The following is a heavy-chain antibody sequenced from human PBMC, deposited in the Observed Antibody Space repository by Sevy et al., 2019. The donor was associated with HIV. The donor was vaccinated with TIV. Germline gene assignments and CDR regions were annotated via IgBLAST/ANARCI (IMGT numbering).Heavy chain of an antibody. CDR2: ISSSGSGV. V-gene: IGHV3-11*01. Sequence: GGSLRLSCAASGFTFNVYYMSWIRQTPGKGLEWVSYISSSGSGVHYADSVRGRVTIPRDNAKNSIYLQMNSLRAEDTAVYYCARNLGYCSGERCYYFDYWGQGTLVTVSS. CDR3: ARNLGYCSGERCYYFDY. CDR1: GFTFNVYY. D-gene: IGHD2-15*01. J-gene: IGHJ4*02.